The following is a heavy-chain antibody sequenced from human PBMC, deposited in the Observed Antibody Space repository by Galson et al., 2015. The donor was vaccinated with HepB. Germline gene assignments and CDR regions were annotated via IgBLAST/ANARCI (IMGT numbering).Heavy chain of an antibody. V-gene: IGHV3-23*01. CDR3: ALRGYRRSSFFDY. CDR2: ISGGGDIA. CDR1: GFIFSIHA. J-gene: IGHJ4*02. Sequence: LRLSCAASGFIFSIHAMSWVRQAPGKGLEWVSDISGGGDIAYYADSVKGRFTISRDNSKNTLYLQMNSLRAEDTAVYYCALRGYRRSSFFDYWGQGTLVTASS. D-gene: IGHD6-6*01.